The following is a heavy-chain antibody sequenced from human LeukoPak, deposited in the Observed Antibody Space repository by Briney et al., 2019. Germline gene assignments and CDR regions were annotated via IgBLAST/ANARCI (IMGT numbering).Heavy chain of an antibody. CDR3: AKALVTSPIYNWYFDL. CDR1: GFTSCDYA. D-gene: IGHD4-11*01. Sequence: GGSPRLSCAGSGFTSCDYAMVWVRQAPGKGLDWVSGIYGDITFDADSVKGRFTISRDDSKNTLFLQMNSLRADDTALYYCAKALVTSPIYNWYFDLWGRGTLVTVS. CDR2: IYGDIT. J-gene: IGHJ2*01. V-gene: IGHV3-23*01.